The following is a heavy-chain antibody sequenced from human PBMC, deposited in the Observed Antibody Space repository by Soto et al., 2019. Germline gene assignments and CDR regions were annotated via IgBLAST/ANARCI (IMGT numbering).Heavy chain of an antibody. CDR1: GYTFTGYY. V-gene: IGHV1-2*02. CDR3: ARDIVVVPETYGMDV. J-gene: IGHJ6*02. CDR2: LNPNSGGT. D-gene: IGHD2-2*01. Sequence: QVQLVQSGAEVKKPGASVKVSCKASGYTFTGYYMHWVRQAPGQGLEWMGWLNPNSGGTNYAQKFQGRVTMTRDTSISTAYMELSRLRSDDTAVYYCARDIVVVPETYGMDVWGQGTTVTVSS.